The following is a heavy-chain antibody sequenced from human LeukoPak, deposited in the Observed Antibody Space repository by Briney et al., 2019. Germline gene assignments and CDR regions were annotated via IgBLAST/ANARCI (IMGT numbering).Heavy chain of an antibody. Sequence: PSETLSLTCSVSGGSISSSSSYWGWIRQTPGTGLEWIAISYHGGSTYYNPSLKSRVTISLDTSKNQFSLRLSSVTAADTAMYYCARVRVRGGSQRGAFDIWGQGTMVTAS. J-gene: IGHJ3*02. D-gene: IGHD6-25*01. CDR1: GGSISSSSSY. CDR2: SYHGGST. CDR3: ARVRVRGGSQRGAFDI. V-gene: IGHV4-39*07.